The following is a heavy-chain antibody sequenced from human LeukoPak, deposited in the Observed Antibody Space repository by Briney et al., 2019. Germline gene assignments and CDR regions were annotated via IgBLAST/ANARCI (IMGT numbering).Heavy chain of an antibody. CDR2: IYHSGST. D-gene: IGHD2-21*01. CDR1: GYSISSGYY. Sequence: KSSETLSLTCTVSGYSISSGYYWGWIRQPPGKGLEWIGSIYHSGSTYYNPSLKSRVTISVDTSKNQFSLKLSSVTAADTAVYYCARERERIYFESNWFDPWGQGTLVTVSS. CDR3: ARERERIYFESNWFDP. V-gene: IGHV4-38-2*02. J-gene: IGHJ5*02.